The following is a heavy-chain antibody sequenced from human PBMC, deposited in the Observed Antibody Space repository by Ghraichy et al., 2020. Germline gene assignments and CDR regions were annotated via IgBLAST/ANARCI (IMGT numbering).Heavy chain of an antibody. V-gene: IGHV3-23*01. Sequence: GGSLRLSCAASGFTFSSYAMSWVRQAPGKGLEWVSAISGSGGSTYYADSVKGRFTISRDNSKKTLYLQMNSLRAEDTAVYYCAKEGGPYYYYGMDVWGQGTTVTVSS. J-gene: IGHJ6*02. CDR1: GFTFSSYA. CDR2: ISGSGGST. CDR3: AKEGGPYYYYGMDV.